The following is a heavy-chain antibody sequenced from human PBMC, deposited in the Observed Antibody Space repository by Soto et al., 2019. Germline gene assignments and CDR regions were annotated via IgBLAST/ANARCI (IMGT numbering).Heavy chain of an antibody. Sequence: PSETLSLTCAVYGGSFSGYYWSWIRQPPGKGLEWIGEISHSGSTNYNPSLKSRVTISVDTSKNQFSLKLSSVTAADTAVYYCARDIVVVPAAIRRKNWFDPWGQGTLVTVSS. CDR3: ARDIVVVPAAIRRKNWFDP. V-gene: IGHV4-34*01. CDR2: ISHSGST. J-gene: IGHJ5*02. D-gene: IGHD2-2*02. CDR1: GGSFSGYY.